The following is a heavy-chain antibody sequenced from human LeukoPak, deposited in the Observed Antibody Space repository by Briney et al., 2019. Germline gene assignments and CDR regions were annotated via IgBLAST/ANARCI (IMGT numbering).Heavy chain of an antibody. J-gene: IGHJ5*02. CDR1: GFTFSSYG. CDR2: ISGSGGST. D-gene: IGHD3-22*01. Sequence: GGSLRLSCTVPGFTFSSYGMSWVRQAPGKGLEWVSAISGSGGSTYYVDSVKGRFTISRDNSKNTLYLQMNSLRAEDTAVYYCAKDRRPYYDSSGYYYRENWFDPWGQGTLVTVSS. CDR3: AKDRRPYYDSSGYYYRENWFDP. V-gene: IGHV3-23*01.